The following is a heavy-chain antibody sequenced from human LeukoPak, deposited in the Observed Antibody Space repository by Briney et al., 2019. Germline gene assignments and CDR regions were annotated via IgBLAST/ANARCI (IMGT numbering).Heavy chain of an antibody. CDR1: GGSISRGGSY. J-gene: IGHJ4*02. D-gene: IGHD1-1*01. V-gene: IGHV4-31*03. CDR3: ARESSYKGPFDY. CDR2: IYYSGST. Sequence: SETLSLTCTVSGGSISRGGSYWSWIRQHPGKGLEWVGYIYYSGSTYYNPSLRSRVAISVDTSKNQFSLKVSSVTAADTAVYYCARESSYKGPFDYWGRGTLVTVSS.